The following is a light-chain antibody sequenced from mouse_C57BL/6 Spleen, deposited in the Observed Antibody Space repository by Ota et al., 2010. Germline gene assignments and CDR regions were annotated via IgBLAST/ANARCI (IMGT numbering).Light chain of an antibody. CDR3: QQYSSYPLT. V-gene: IGKV4-57-1*01. Sequence: ENVLTQSPAIMSASPGEKVTMTCRASSSVSSSYLHWYQQKSGASPNSGFIAHPTWLLESLIASQAVDLGQIFTLTISNVQSEDLADYFCQQYSSYPLTFGAGTKLELK. J-gene: IGKJ5*01. CDR2: AHP. CDR1: SSVSSSY.